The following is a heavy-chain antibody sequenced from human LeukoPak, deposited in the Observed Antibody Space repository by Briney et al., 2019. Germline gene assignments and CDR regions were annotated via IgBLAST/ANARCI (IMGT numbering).Heavy chain of an antibody. J-gene: IGHJ5*02. V-gene: IGHV1-2*02. CDR3: ARVPVAVGGWFDP. CDR2: INPNSGGT. CDR1: GYTFTGYY. D-gene: IGHD6-19*01. Sequence: ASVKVSCKASGYTFTGYYMHWVRQAPGQGLEWMGWINPNSGGTNYAQKFQGRVTMTRDTSISTAYMELSRLRSDDTAVYYCARVPVAVGGWFDPWGQGTLVTVSS.